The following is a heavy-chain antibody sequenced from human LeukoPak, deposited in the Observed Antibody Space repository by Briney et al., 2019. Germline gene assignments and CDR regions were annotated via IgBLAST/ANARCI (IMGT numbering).Heavy chain of an antibody. CDR1: GYTFTGYY. Sequence: GAAVKVSCKASGYTFTGYYMHWVRQAPGQGLEWMGWINPNSGGTNYAQKFQGRVTMTRDTSISTAYMELSRLRSDDTAVYYCARDFTTDYGDNGWGQGTLVTVSS. CDR3: ARDFTTDYGDNG. V-gene: IGHV1-2*02. J-gene: IGHJ4*02. CDR2: INPNSGGT. D-gene: IGHD4-17*01.